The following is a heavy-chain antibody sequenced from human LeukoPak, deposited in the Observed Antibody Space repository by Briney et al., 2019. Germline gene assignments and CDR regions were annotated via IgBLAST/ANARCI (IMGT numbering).Heavy chain of an antibody. D-gene: IGHD3-10*01. J-gene: IGHJ6*02. Sequence: ASVKVSCKASVYAFVDYYMHWVRQAPGQGLEWMGWINPNSGGTNHAQKFQGRVTMTRDTSISTAYMELSRLRSDDTAVYYCARWGDWARYAMDVWGQGTTVTVSS. V-gene: IGHV1-2*02. CDR3: ARWGDWARYAMDV. CDR2: INPNSGGT. CDR1: VYAFVDYY.